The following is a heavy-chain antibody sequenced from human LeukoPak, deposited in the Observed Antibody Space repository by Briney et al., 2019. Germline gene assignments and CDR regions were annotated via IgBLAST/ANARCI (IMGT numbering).Heavy chain of an antibody. V-gene: IGHV4-38-2*02. CDR1: GYSITSGYY. CDR2: INYSGST. J-gene: IGHJ4*02. D-gene: IGHD3-22*01. Sequence: PSETLSLTCSVSGYSITSGYYWGWIRQPPGKGLEWIGRINYSGSTYYNPSLKSRVTISVDTSKNQFSLKLSSVTAADTAVYYCATTYYYDSSGYYPASFDYWGQGTLVTVSS. CDR3: ATTYYYDSSGYYPASFDY.